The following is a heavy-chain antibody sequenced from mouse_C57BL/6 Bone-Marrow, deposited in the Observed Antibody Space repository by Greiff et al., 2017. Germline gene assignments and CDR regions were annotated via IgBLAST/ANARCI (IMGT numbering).Heavy chain of an antibody. D-gene: IGHD1-1*01. V-gene: IGHV1-66*01. CDR3: ARAVAPFDY. J-gene: IGHJ2*01. CDR2: IYPGSGNT. CDR1: GYSFTSYY. Sequence: QVQLKQSGPELVKPGASVKISCKASGYSFTSYYIHWVKQRPGQGLEWIGWIYPGSGNTKYNEKFKGKATLTADTSSSTAYMQLSSLTSEDSAVYYCARAVAPFDYWGQGTTLTVSS.